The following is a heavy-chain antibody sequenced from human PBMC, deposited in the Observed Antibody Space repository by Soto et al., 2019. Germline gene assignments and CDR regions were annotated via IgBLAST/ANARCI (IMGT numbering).Heavy chain of an antibody. J-gene: IGHJ6*02. D-gene: IGHD6-13*01. Sequence: QVQLVQSGAEVKKPGASVKVSCKASGYTFTSYGISWVRQAPGQGLEWMGWISAYNGNTNYAQKLQGRVTMTTDTSTSTAYLELRSLRSDDTAVYYCARDEQQLVLRGLLEDGMDVWGQGTTVTVSS. V-gene: IGHV1-18*01. CDR2: ISAYNGNT. CDR3: ARDEQQLVLRGLLEDGMDV. CDR1: GYTFTSYG.